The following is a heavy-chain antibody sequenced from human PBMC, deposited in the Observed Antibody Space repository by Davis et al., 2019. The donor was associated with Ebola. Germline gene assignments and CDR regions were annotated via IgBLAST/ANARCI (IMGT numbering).Heavy chain of an antibody. D-gene: IGHD5-18*01. CDR1: GFTFRSYW. CDR3: ARNRYMDY. V-gene: IGHV3-7*03. Sequence: GGSLRLSCAASGFTFRSYWMSWVRQAPGKGLEWVANIKQDGTETNYVDSVKGRFTISRDNAKNSLYLQMISLRAEDTAVYFCARNRYMDYWGQGTLVTVSS. J-gene: IGHJ4*02. CDR2: IKQDGTET.